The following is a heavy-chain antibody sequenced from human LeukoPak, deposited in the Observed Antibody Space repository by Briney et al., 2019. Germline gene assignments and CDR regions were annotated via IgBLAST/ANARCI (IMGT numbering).Heavy chain of an antibody. J-gene: IGHJ6*02. CDR2: INPSGGST. Sequence: VASVKVSCKASGYTFTSYYMHWVRQAPGQGLEWMGIINPSGGSTSYAQKFQGRVIMTRDTSTSTVYMELSSLRSEDTAVYYCARVSYSSGWYGNYYYYGMDVWGQGTTVTVSS. CDR1: GYTFTSYY. CDR3: ARVSYSSGWYGNYYYYGMDV. V-gene: IGHV1-46*01. D-gene: IGHD6-19*01.